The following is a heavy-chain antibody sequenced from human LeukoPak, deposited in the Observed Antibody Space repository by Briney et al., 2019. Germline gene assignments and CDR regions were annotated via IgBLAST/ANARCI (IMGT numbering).Heavy chain of an antibody. V-gene: IGHV1-18*01. CDR1: GYTFTNYG. D-gene: IGHD6-19*01. CDR3: ARDPSLAVAGIRLFDY. CDR2: ISGYNGNP. Sequence: ASVKVSCKPSGYTFTNYGISWVRQAPGQGLEWMGWISGYNGNPRYAQKVQGRVTMTTDTSTNTAYMEVNSLRSDDTAIYYCARDPSLAVAGIRLFDYWGQGTLVIVSS. J-gene: IGHJ4*02.